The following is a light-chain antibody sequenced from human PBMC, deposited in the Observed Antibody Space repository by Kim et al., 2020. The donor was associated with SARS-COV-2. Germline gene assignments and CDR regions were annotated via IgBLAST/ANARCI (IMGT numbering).Light chain of an antibody. V-gene: IGLV3-1*01. CDR2: QDF. Sequence: SYELTQPPSMSVSPGQTASIPCSGDKLGNKYSSWYQQKPGQSPVLVIYQDFKRPSGIPERFSGSNSGNTATLTISGTQAMDEADYYCQTWDISTGVFGGGTKLTVL. CDR3: QTWDISTGV. J-gene: IGLJ3*02. CDR1: KLGNKY.